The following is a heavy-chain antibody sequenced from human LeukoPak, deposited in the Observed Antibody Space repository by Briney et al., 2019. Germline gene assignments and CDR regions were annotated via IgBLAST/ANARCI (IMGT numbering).Heavy chain of an antibody. J-gene: IGHJ4*02. Sequence: PSETLSLTCTVSGYSISSGYYWGWIRQPPGKGLEWIGSIYHSGSTYYNPSLKSRVTISVDTSKNQFSLKLSSVTAADTAVYYCARESIAARRVDYWGQGTLVTVSS. CDR1: GYSISSGYY. CDR3: ARESIAARRVDY. CDR2: IYHSGST. V-gene: IGHV4-38-2*02. D-gene: IGHD6-6*01.